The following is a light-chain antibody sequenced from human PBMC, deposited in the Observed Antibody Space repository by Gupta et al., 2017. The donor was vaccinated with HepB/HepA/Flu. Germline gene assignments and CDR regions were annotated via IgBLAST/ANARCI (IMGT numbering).Light chain of an antibody. CDR2: AVS. CDR1: QTVRSNY. J-gene: IGKJ3*01. V-gene: IGKV3-20*01. Sequence: EVVLTQSPGTLSLSPGERAALSCRTSQTVRSNYLAWYQQKPGQAPRLLIFAVSTRASGIPDRFSGSGSGTDFTLTISRLEPEDFAVYYCQQYGPSRFTFGPGTRVEIK. CDR3: QQYGPSRFT.